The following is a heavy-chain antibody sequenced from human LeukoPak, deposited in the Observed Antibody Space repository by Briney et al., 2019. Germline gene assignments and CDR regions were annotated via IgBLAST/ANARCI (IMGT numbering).Heavy chain of an antibody. CDR3: ARVAKVPATGNWFDP. D-gene: IGHD2-2*01. Sequence: ASVKVSCKASGYTFTSYEINWVRQAPGQGLEWMGWMNPSSGNTGYAEKFQGRVTMTRSSSINTAYMELSSLRSEDTAVYYCARVAKVPATGNWFDPWGQGTQVTVSS. CDR1: GYTFTSYE. V-gene: IGHV1-8*01. CDR2: MNPSSGNT. J-gene: IGHJ5*02.